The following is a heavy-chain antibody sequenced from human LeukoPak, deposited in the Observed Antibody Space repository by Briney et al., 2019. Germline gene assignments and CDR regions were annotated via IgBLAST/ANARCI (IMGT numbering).Heavy chain of an antibody. CDR2: IWHDGSNK. CDR1: GFSFSTYV. D-gene: IGHD5-18*01. J-gene: IGHJ4*02. CDR3: ARDRGYTYGHPLDY. V-gene: IGHV3-33*01. Sequence: GGSLRLSCAASGFSFSTYVIHWVRQAPGKGLEWVALIWHDGSNKYYGDSVKDRFTISRDNSKNTLYLQMDSLRDEDTAVYYCARDRGYTYGHPLDYWGQGTLVTVSS.